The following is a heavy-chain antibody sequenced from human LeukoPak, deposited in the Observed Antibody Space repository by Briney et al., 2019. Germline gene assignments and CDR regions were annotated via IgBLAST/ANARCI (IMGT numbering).Heavy chain of an antibody. V-gene: IGHV1-2*02. D-gene: IGHD2-2*01. CDR3: ARRYCSSTSCYYFDY. CDR1: GYTFTDYY. CDR2: INPNSAGT. J-gene: IGHJ4*02. Sequence: GSVKVSRKASGYTFTDYYMHWVRQAPGQGLEWMGWINPNSAGTNYAQNFQGRVTMTRDTSINTAYMELTRLRSDDTAVYYCARRYCSSTSCYYFDYRGQGTLVTVSS.